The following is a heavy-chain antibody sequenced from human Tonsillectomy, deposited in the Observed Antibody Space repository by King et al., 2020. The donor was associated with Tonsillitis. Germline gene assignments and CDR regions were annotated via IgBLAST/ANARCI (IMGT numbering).Heavy chain of an antibody. Sequence: VQLVESGGGLVQPGGSLRLSCAASGFTFSSYEMNWVRQAPGKGREGVSYISSSGSTIKYADSVKGRFTISRDNAKNSLYLQMNSLRAEDTAVYNCARGTTVVTRDFDYWGQGTLVTVSS. CDR1: GFTFSSYE. CDR3: ARGTTVVTRDFDY. V-gene: IGHV3-48*03. D-gene: IGHD4-23*01. J-gene: IGHJ4*02. CDR2: ISSSGSTI.